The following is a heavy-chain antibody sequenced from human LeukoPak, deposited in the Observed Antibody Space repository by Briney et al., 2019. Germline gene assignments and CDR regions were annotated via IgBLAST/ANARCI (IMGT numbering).Heavy chain of an antibody. CDR1: GFTFSSYA. V-gene: IGHV3-23*01. CDR3: AKGFQTYGELSFDV. J-gene: IGHJ4*02. Sequence: QTGGSLRLSCVASGFTFSSYAMSWVRQAPGKGLEWVSTVSGSASNTYYADSVKGRFTISRDNSKTTLYLQMNSLRADDTAVYYCAKGFQTYGELSFDVWGQGTLVAVSS. CDR2: VSGSASNT. D-gene: IGHD4-17*01.